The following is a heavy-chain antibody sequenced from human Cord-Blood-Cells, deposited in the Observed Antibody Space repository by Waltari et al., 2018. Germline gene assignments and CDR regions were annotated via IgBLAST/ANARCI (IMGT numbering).Heavy chain of an antibody. Sequence: QVQLVESGGGVVQPGRSLRLSCAASGFTFSSYAMHWVRQAPGKGLEWVAVISNDGSNKYCTDTGKGRFTSSRYNSKNTRYLQMNRLRAEDTAVYYCARDIGARSSSLYYYYGMDVWGQGTTVTVSS. D-gene: IGHD6-13*01. CDR2: ISNDGSNK. V-gene: IGHV3-30*04. CDR3: ARDIGARSSSLYYYYGMDV. CDR1: GFTFSSYA. J-gene: IGHJ6*02.